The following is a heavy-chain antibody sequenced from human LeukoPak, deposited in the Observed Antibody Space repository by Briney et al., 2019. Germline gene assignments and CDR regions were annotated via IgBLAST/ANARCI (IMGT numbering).Heavy chain of an antibody. V-gene: IGHV3-30*18. J-gene: IGHJ4*02. D-gene: IGHD3-10*01. Sequence: GGSLRLSCAASGFTFSSYGMHWVRQAPGKGLEWVAVISYDGSNKYYADSVKGRFTISGDNSKNTLYLQMNSLRAEDTAVYYCAKGVGYYGSGSYFGYFDYWGQGTLVTVSS. CDR2: ISYDGSNK. CDR3: AKGVGYYGSGSYFGYFDY. CDR1: GFTFSSYG.